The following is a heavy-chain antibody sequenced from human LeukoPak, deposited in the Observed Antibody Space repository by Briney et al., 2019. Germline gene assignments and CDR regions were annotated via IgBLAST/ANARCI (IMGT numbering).Heavy chain of an antibody. CDR1: GYSFTSYW. J-gene: IGHJ4*02. CDR3: ARHHYDYVWGSYRHFDY. V-gene: IGHV5-51*01. Sequence: PGESLKISCKGSGYSFTSYWIGWVRQMPGKGLEWMGIIYPGDSDTRYSPSFQGQVTISADKSISTAYLQWSSLKASDTAMYYCARHHYDYVWGSYRHFDYWGQGTLVTVSS. CDR2: IYPGDSDT. D-gene: IGHD3-16*02.